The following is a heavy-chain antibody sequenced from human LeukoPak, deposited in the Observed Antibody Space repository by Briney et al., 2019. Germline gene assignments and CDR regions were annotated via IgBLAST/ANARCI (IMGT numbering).Heavy chain of an antibody. CDR2: ISYDGSNK. D-gene: IGHD3-22*01. Sequence: GRSLRLSCAASGFTFSSYAMHWVRQAPGKGLEWVAVISYDGSNKYYADSVKGRFTISRDNSKNTLYLQMNSLRAEDAAVYYCARAGHSSGYYSVFRYFDYWGQGTLVTVSS. J-gene: IGHJ4*02. V-gene: IGHV3-30-3*01. CDR3: ARAGHSSGYYSVFRYFDY. CDR1: GFTFSSYA.